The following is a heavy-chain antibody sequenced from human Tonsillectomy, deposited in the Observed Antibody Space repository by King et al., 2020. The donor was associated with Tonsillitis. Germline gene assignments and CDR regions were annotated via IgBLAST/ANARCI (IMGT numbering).Heavy chain of an antibody. V-gene: IGHV2-26*01. CDR2: IVSNHGK. D-gene: IGHD5/OR15-5a*01. CDR1: GFSLSDATMG. Sequence: TLKESGPVLVKPTETLTLTCTVSGFSLSDATMGVSWIRQPPGKALEWLAHIVSNHGKSYSTSLKSRLTISEDTSKSQVVLTMTSMDPVDTGTYYCARIDGELSTPFDYWGQATLVTVSP. J-gene: IGHJ4*02. CDR3: ARIDGELSTPFDY.